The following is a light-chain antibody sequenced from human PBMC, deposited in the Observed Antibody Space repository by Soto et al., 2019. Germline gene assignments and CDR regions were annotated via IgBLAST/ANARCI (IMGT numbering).Light chain of an antibody. CDR3: CSYARTTHV. J-gene: IGLJ1*01. CDR2: DVT. Sequence: QSVLTQPPSVSGSPGQSVTISCTGTTSDIGGYKDVSWYQQLPGKAPKLMIFDVTKRPSGVPVRFSGSNSGNTASLTISEPQAEDEAIYYCCSYARTTHVFGTGTKLTVL. V-gene: IGLV2-11*01. CDR1: TSDIGGYKD.